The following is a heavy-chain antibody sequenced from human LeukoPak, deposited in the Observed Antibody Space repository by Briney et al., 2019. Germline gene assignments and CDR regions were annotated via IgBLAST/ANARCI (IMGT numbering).Heavy chain of an antibody. CDR2: ISYDGSNK. D-gene: IGHD5-18*01. Sequence: GRSLRLSCAASGFTFSSYAMHWVRQAPGKGLEWVAVISYDGSNKYYADSVKGRFTISRDNSKNTLYLQMNSLRAEDTAVYYCARERRGYSYGYKLDYWGQGTLVTVSS. CDR1: GFTFSSYA. J-gene: IGHJ4*02. CDR3: ARERRGYSYGYKLDY. V-gene: IGHV3-30-3*01.